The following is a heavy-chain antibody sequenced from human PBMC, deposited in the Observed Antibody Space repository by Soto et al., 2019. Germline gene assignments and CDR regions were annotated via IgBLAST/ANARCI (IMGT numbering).Heavy chain of an antibody. CDR2: ISAYNGNT. D-gene: IGHD6-19*01. V-gene: IGHV1-18*01. J-gene: IGHJ5*02. CDR1: GYTFTSYG. CDR3: ARESSGWYGNWFDP. Sequence: VASVKVSCKASGYTFTSYGISWVRQAPGQGLEWMGWISAYNGNTNYAQKLQGRVTMTTDTSTSTAYMELRSLRSDDTAVYYCARESSGWYGNWFDPWGQGTLVTVSS.